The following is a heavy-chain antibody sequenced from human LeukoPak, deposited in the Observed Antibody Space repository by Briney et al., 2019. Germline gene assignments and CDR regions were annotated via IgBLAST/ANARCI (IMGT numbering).Heavy chain of an antibody. CDR3: ARFSVGGTYYPNY. D-gene: IGHD1-26*01. J-gene: IGHJ4*02. V-gene: IGHV5-51*01. CDR1: GYSFTSSW. Sequence: GESLKISCQGSGYSFTSSWIGWVRQVPGKGLEWMGIIYPGDSYTRYSPSFQGQVTISADKSISTAYLQWSSLKASDTAMYYCARFSVGGTYYPNYWGQGTLVSVSS. CDR2: IYPGDSYT.